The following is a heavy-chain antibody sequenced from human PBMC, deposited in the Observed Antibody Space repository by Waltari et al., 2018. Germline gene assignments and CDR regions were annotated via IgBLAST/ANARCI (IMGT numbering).Heavy chain of an antibody. CDR2: IYYSGST. V-gene: IGHV4-31*03. CDR3: ARYIVVVVAAKINAFDI. J-gene: IGHJ3*02. Sequence: QVQLQESGPGLVKPSQTLSLTCTVSGGSISSGGYYWSWIRQHPGKGLEWIGYIYYSGSTHCNPSLKSRLTRSVDTSKNQFSLRLSSVTAADTAVYYCARYIVVVVAAKINAFDIWGQGTMVTVSS. D-gene: IGHD2-15*01. CDR1: GGSISSGGYY.